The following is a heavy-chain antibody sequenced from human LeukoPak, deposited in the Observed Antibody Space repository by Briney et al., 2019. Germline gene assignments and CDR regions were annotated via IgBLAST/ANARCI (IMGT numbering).Heavy chain of an antibody. CDR3: ARDAGYGYDRFDY. Sequence: GGSLRLSCTASGFTFGNYWMSWVRQAPGKGLEWVANIEQDENEKYYLDSVRGRFTISRDNAKNSLYLQMNSLRAEDTAVYYCARDAGYGYDRFDYWGQGTQVTVSS. D-gene: IGHD5-18*01. V-gene: IGHV3-7*01. CDR1: GFTFGNYW. CDR2: IEQDENEK. J-gene: IGHJ4*02.